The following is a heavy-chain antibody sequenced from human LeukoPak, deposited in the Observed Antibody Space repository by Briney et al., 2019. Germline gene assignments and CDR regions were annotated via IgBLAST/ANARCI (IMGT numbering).Heavy chain of an antibody. J-gene: IGHJ4*02. CDR2: INPNSGGT. CDR1: GYTFTGYY. V-gene: IGHV1-2*06. D-gene: IGHD3-10*01. CDR3: ARARSLWFGDHTSYYFDY. Sequence: ASVKVSCKASGYTFTGYYMHWVRQAPGQGLEWMGRINPNSGGTNYAQKFQGRVTMTRDTSISTAYMELSRLRSDDTAVYYCARARSLWFGDHTSYYFDYWGQGTLVTVSS.